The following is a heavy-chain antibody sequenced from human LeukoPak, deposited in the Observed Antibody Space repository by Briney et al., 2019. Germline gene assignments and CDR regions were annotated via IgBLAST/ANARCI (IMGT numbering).Heavy chain of an antibody. CDR1: GFSFSNYF. CDR2: ITNSGRST. CDR3: ARARYFGSGTYHDY. V-gene: IGHV3-11*06. J-gene: IGHJ4*02. D-gene: IGHD3-10*01. Sequence: GGSLRLSCAASGFSFSNYFMSWIRQAPGKGPEWVSYITNSGRSTNYADSVKGRFTISRDNAKNSLYLQMNSLRAEDTAVYYCARARYFGSGTYHDYWGQGTLVTVSS.